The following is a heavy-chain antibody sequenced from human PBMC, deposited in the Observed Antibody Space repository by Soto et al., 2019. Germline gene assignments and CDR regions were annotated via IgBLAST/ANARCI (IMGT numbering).Heavy chain of an antibody. CDR1: GFSFSSCE. CDR2: ISGSGTST. V-gene: IGHV3-48*03. D-gene: IGHD3-9*01. J-gene: IGHJ4*02. Sequence: PXGSLRLSCSAAGFSFSSCEMSWVRQAPGKGLEWVSYISGSGTSTQYSDSVKGRFTISRDNAKNSLHLQVNSLGAEDTAVYYCASKIVTPGYHYYDYWGQGTLVTVSS. CDR3: ASKIVTPGYHYYDY.